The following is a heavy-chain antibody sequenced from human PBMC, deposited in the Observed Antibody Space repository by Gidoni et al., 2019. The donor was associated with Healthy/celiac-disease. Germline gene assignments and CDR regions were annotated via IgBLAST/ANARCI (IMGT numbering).Heavy chain of an antibody. CDR3: ARDHSPGGDPLFGY. J-gene: IGHJ4*02. Sequence: EVQLVESGGGLVKPGGSLRLSCAASGFTFSSYSMNWVRQAPGKGLEWVSSMSSSSSYIYYADSVKGRFTISRDNAKNSLYLQMNSLRAEDTAVYYCARDHSPGGDPLFGYWGQGTLVTVSS. D-gene: IGHD2-21*01. CDR1: GFTFSSYS. V-gene: IGHV3-21*01. CDR2: MSSSSSYI.